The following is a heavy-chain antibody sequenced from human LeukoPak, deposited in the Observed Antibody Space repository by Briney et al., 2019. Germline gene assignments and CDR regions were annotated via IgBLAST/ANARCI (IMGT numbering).Heavy chain of an antibody. CDR2: INHSGST. J-gene: IGHJ6*03. CDR3: ARVHMKVATYMDV. CDR1: GGSFSGYY. V-gene: IGHV4-34*01. D-gene: IGHD4-23*01. Sequence: SETLSLTCAVYGGSFSGYYWSWIRQPPGKGLEWIGEINHSGSTNYNPSLKSRVTISVDTSKNQFSLKLSSVTAADTAVYYCARVHMKVATYMDVWGKGATVTVSS.